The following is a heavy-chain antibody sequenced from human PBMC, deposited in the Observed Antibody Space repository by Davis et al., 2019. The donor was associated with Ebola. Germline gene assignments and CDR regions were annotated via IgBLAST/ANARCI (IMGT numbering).Heavy chain of an antibody. CDR3: AKTLWFGAYYFDY. D-gene: IGHD3-10*01. CDR2: IDYSGST. J-gene: IGHJ4*02. Sequence: SETLSLTCTVSGGSISTYYWSWIRQPPGKGLEWIGYIDYSGSTSYNPSLKSRVTISVDTSKNQFSLKLSSVTAADTAVYYCAKTLWFGAYYFDYWGQGTLVTVSS. CDR1: GGSISTYY. V-gene: IGHV4-59*08.